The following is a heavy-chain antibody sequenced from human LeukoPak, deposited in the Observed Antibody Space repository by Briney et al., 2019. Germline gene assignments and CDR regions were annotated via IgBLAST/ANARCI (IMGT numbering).Heavy chain of an antibody. CDR1: GGSISSYY. D-gene: IGHD2-15*01. V-gene: IGHV4-59*01. Sequence: PSETLSLTCTVSGGSISSYYWSWIRQPPGKGLEWIGYIYYSGSTNYNPSLKSRVTISVDTSKNQFSLKLSSVTAADTAVYYCARGPLYCSGGRCLAYYYYGLDVWGQGTTVTVSS. CDR2: IYYSGST. J-gene: IGHJ6*02. CDR3: ARGPLYCSGGRCLAYYYYGLDV.